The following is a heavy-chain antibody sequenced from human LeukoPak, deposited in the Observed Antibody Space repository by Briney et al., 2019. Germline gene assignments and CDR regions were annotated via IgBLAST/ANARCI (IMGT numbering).Heavy chain of an antibody. CDR1: GGSIRSHY. Sequence: SETLSLTCTVSGGSIRSHYWSWIRQPPGKGLEWIGYIYYSGSTNYNPSLKSRVTISVDTSKNQFSLKLSSVAAADTAVYYCARDRGDYDSSGYYGYFDYWGQGALVTVSS. D-gene: IGHD3-22*01. CDR2: IYYSGST. CDR3: ARDRGDYDSSGYYGYFDY. V-gene: IGHV4-59*11. J-gene: IGHJ4*02.